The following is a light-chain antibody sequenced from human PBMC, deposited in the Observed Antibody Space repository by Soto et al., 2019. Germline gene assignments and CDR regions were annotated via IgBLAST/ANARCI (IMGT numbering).Light chain of an antibody. CDR1: QGISIN. CDR2: GAS. CDR3: QQSPNWPWT. J-gene: IGKJ1*01. V-gene: IGKV3D-15*01. Sequence: IVLTQSPGTLSVSPGDRVTLSCRASQGISINLAWYQHKPGQAPRLLIHGASTRATGVPARISGSGSGTEFTLTISSLQSEDFAVYYCQQSPNWPWTFGQVSMVDIK.